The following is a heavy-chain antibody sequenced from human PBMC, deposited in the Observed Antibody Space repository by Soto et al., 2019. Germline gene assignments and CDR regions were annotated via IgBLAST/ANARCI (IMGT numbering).Heavy chain of an antibody. CDR1: GFTFSSYA. D-gene: IGHD5-12*01. J-gene: IGHJ3*02. CDR2: ISGSGGST. CDR3: GNRFPGGGGYDLFPDAFDI. Sequence: EVQLLESGGGLVQPGGSLRLSCAASGFTFSSYAMSWVRQAPGKGLEWVSAISGSGGSTYYADSVKGRFTISRDNSKNPLYLQMNRLGAEDRAVNYCGNRFPGGGGYDLFPDAFDIWGQGTMVTVSS. V-gene: IGHV3-23*01.